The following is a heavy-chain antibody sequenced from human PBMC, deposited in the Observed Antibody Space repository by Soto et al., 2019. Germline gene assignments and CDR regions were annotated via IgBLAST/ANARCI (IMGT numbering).Heavy chain of an antibody. V-gene: IGHV3-9*01. D-gene: IGHD2-15*01. CDR1: GFTFDDYA. CDR2: ISWNSGSI. CDR3: AKTRGVVVTAPSDY. Sequence: EVQLVESGGGLVQPGRSLRLSCAASGFTFDDYAMHWVRQAPGKGLEWVSGISWNSGSIGYADSVKGRFTISRDNAKNSLYLQMNSLRAEDTALYYCAKTRGVVVTAPSDYWGQGTLVTVSS. J-gene: IGHJ4*02.